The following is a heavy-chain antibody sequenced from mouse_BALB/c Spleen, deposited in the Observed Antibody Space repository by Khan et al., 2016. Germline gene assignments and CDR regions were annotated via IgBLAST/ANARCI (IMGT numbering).Heavy chain of an antibody. V-gene: IGHV9-3-1*01. CDR2: INTYTRET. CDR1: GYTFTNFG. Sequence: QIQLVQSGPELKKPGETVKISCKASGYTFTNFGMNWVKQAPGKGLKWMGSINTYTRETTYADDFKGRFAFSLDTSASTAYLQIGNLKNEDTATYFGTRGRDGHFDYWGQGTTLTVSS. D-gene: IGHD2-3*01. J-gene: IGHJ2*01. CDR3: TRGRDGHFDY.